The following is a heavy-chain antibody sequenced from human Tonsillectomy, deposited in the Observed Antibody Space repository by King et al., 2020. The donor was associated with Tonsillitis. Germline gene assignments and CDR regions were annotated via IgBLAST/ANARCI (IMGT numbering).Heavy chain of an antibody. V-gene: IGHV3-23*03. CDR3: AKITGAVDGPFDS. D-gene: IGHD1-14*01. CDR2: IYSGGSNP. CDR1: GFTFSSNG. J-gene: IGHJ4*02. Sequence: DVQLVESGGGLVQPGGSLRLSCAASGFTFSSNGMSWVRQAPGKGLECVSVIYSGGSNPYYADSVKGRFTISRDNSKNTLYVQMSSLRAEDTAIYYCAKITGAVDGPFDSWGQGTLVTVSS.